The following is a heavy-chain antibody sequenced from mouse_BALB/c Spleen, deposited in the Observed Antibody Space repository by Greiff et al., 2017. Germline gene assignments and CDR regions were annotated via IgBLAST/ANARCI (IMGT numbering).Heavy chain of an antibody. CDR2: INSDGGST. CDR1: EYAFPSYD. V-gene: IGHV5-2*01. Sequence: EVQLVESGGGLVQPGESLKLSCESNEYAFPSYDMSWVRKTPGKRLEWVAAINSDGGSTYYPDTMERRFIISRDNTKKTLYLQMSSLRSEDTALYYCSRSYSGSPGGFAYWGQGTLVTVSA. J-gene: IGHJ3*01. D-gene: IGHD1-3*01. CDR3: SRSYSGSPGGFAY.